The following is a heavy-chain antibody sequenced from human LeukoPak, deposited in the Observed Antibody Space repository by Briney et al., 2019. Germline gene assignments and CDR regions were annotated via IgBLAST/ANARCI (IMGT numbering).Heavy chain of an antibody. D-gene: IGHD2-2*01. CDR1: GYTFTSYD. Sequence: ASVKVSCKASGYTFTSYDINWVRQATGQGLEWMGWMNPNSGNTGYAQKFQGRVTMTRNTSISTAYMELSSLRSGDTAVYYCARGRAWYQLLYWFDPWGQGTLVTVSS. V-gene: IGHV1-8*01. J-gene: IGHJ5*02. CDR3: ARGRAWYQLLYWFDP. CDR2: MNPNSGNT.